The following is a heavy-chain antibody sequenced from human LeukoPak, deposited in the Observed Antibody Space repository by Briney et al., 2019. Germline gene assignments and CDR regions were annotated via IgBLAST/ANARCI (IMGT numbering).Heavy chain of an antibody. CDR1: GYTFTSYG. Sequence: PVASVKLSCTASGYTFTSYGMSWVRQAPGQGLEWMGCIIAYNGNTNYAQKLQGRVTMTTDTSTSTDYMELRSPRSDDTAVYYCARDDYGGNSNSNAFDIWGQGTMVTVSS. CDR2: IIAYNGNT. CDR3: ARDDYGGNSNSNAFDI. D-gene: IGHD4-23*01. J-gene: IGHJ3*02. V-gene: IGHV1-18*01.